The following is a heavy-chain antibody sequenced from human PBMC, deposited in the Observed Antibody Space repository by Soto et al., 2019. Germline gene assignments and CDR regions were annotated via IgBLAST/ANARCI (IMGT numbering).Heavy chain of an antibody. V-gene: IGHV3-23*01. J-gene: IGHJ4*02. CDR3: AKDRRGAYCSGGTCYSPDY. CDR1: GFTFSSYV. D-gene: IGHD2-15*01. Sequence: EVQLWESGGGFVQPGGYLRLSCAVSGFTFSSYVMSWVRQAPGKGLEWVSAISGTGGTYYADSVKGRFTISRDNSKNAIYLQMSRLRDEDTAVYYCAKDRRGAYCSGGTCYSPDYWGQGTLVIVSS. CDR2: ISGTGGT.